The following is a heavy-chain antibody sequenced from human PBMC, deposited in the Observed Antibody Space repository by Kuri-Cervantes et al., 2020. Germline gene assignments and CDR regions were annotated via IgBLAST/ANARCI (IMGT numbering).Heavy chain of an antibody. CDR3: ARALTIFLSPIHSGGADY. CDR1: GFTFSSYG. D-gene: IGHD3-3*01. V-gene: IGHV3-33*01. CDR2: IWYDGRSK. J-gene: IGHJ4*02. Sequence: GESLKISCAASGFTFSSYGMHWVRQAPGKGLEWVAVIWYDGRSKYFADSVKDRFTISRENSQTTLYLQMNSLRAEDTAVYYCARALTIFLSPIHSGGADYWGQGTLVTVSS.